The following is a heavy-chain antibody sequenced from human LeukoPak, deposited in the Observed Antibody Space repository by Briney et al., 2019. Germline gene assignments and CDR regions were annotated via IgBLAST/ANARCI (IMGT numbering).Heavy chain of an antibody. D-gene: IGHD1-26*01. V-gene: IGHV4-34*01. J-gene: IGHJ4*02. CDR2: INHSGST. CDR3: ARHEGGGFYQY. Sequence: SETLSLTCAVYGGSFSGYYWGWIRQPPGKGLEWIGEINHSGSTNYNPSLKSRVTISVDTSKNQFSLKLSSVTAADTAMYYCARHEGGGFYQYWGQGTLVTVSS. CDR1: GGSFSGYY.